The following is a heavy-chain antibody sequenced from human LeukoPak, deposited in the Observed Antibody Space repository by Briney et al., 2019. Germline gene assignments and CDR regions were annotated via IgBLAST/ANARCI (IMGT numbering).Heavy chain of an antibody. D-gene: IGHD2-2*01. CDR1: GYTFTSYG. V-gene: IGHV1-18*01. Sequence: GASVKVSCKASGYTFTSYGISWVRQAPGQGLEWMGWISAYNVNANFAQKLHGRVTMTTDTSTNTAYMELRSLRSDDTAVYYYASWAGYCSSNNCYATSLDYWGQGTLVTVSA. J-gene: IGHJ4*02. CDR3: ASWAGYCSSNNCYATSLDY. CDR2: ISAYNVNA.